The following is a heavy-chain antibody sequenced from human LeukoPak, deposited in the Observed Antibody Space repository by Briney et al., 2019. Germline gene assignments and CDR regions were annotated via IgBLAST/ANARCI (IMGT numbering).Heavy chain of an antibody. CDR2: ISYSGNT. Sequence: SETLSLTCTVSGGSIISSDYHWGWVRQPPGTGLEWIGTISYSGNTDYNPSLRSRVAVSVDTSNNQFSLRLSSATAADTAVYHCARHCCTGPSKRVFDFWGQGTMVTVSS. CDR1: GGSIISSDYH. J-gene: IGHJ3*01. CDR3: ARHCCTGPSKRVFDF. V-gene: IGHV4-39*01. D-gene: IGHD2-8*02.